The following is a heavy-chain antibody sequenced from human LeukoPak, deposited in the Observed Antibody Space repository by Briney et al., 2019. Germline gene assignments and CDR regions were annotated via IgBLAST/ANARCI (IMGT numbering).Heavy chain of an antibody. D-gene: IGHD3-22*01. CDR3: ARAGDYYDSSGYYMLDY. Sequence: SETLSLTCTVSGGSISSSSYYWGWIRQPPGKGLEWIVSIYYSGSTYYNPSLKSRVTKSVDASKNQFSLKLSSVTAADTAVYYCARAGDYYDSSGYYMLDYWGQGTLVTVSS. CDR1: GGSISSSSYY. CDR2: IYYSGST. J-gene: IGHJ4*02. V-gene: IGHV4-39*01.